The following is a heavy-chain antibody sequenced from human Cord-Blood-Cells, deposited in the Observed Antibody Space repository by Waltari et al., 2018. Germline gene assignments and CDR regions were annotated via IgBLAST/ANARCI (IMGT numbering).Heavy chain of an antibody. CDR1: GGSISTSYW. CDR3: ARGDYYGSGSYWYFDL. J-gene: IGHJ2*01. CDR2: IYHSGST. D-gene: IGHD3-10*01. Sequence: VQLQESGTGLVKPSGTLSLTCAVSGGSISTSYWWSWVRQPPGKGLEWIGEIYHSGSTNYNPALKSRVTISVDKSKNQFSLKLSSVTAADTAVYYCARGDYYGSGSYWYFDLWGRGTLVTVSS. V-gene: IGHV4-4*02.